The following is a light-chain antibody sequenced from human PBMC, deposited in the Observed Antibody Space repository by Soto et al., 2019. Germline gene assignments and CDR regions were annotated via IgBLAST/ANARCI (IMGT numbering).Light chain of an antibody. CDR3: QQRSTWPLLT. CDR2: DAS. CDR1: QTVSRY. J-gene: IGKJ4*01. V-gene: IGKV3-11*01. Sequence: VLIQSPATLSLSPGERATLSCRASQTVSRYLAWFQQKPGQPPRLLIYDASNRATGIPARFSGSGSGTDYPLTIISLAPQDFAVYYCQQRSTWPLLTFGGGTKVEI.